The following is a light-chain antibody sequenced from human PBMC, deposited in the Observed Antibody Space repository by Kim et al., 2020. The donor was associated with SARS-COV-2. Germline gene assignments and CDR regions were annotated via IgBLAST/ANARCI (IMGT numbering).Light chain of an antibody. CDR2: GAS. V-gene: IGKV1-17*01. CDR1: QEIGND. CDR3: LQHRTYPIT. Sequence: ASGGDRVTVNGRESQEIGNDLGWFQQSPGRAPKRLIYGASNLQSGVPSRFSGSGSETELTLTINSLQPEDFATYFCLQHRTYPITFGQGTRLEIK. J-gene: IGKJ5*01.